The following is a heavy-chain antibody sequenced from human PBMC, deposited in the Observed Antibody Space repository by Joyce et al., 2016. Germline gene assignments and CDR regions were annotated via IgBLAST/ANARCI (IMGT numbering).Heavy chain of an antibody. J-gene: IGHJ5*02. Sequence: QVQLQESGSGPVKPLQTLSLTCPVSGGSISSGSYYWNWIRQHPGKGLEWTGYIYYSGNAYYNPSLKRRATILVDTSKKRFSLQLSSVTAADTAVYYCARGGGWNHWFDPWGQGTLVTVSS. CDR3: ARGGGWNHWFDP. V-gene: IGHV4-31*03. D-gene: IGHD1-1*01. CDR2: IYYSGNA. CDR1: GGSISSGSYY.